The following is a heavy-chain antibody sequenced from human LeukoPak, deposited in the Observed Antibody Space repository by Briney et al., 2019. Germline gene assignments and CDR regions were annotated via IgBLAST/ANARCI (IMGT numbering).Heavy chain of an antibody. V-gene: IGHV3-9*01. J-gene: IGHJ5*02. D-gene: IGHD4-17*01. CDR2: ISWNSGSI. CDR3: AKDNYAS. Sequence: GRSLRLSCAASGFTFDGYAMHWVRQAPGKGLEWVSGISWNSGSIGYADSVKGRFTISRDNAKNSLYLQMNSLRAEDTALYYCAKDNYASWGQGTLVTVSS. CDR1: GFTFDGYA.